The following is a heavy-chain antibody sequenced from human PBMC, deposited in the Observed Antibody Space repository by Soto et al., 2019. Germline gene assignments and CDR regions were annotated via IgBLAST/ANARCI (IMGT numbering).Heavy chain of an antibody. V-gene: IGHV2-5*01. CDR2: SYWTDDK. CDR1: GFPLTTRGVG. J-gene: IGHJ4*02. CDR3: VHRMLAGRQIDF. D-gene: IGHD3-10*02. Sequence: QITLRESGPTLVRPTQTLTLTCTFSGFPLTTRGVGVGWIRQHPGKALEWLAFSYWTDDKHYTSSLTNRLTITGESSENQVVLELTDMDPVDTATYYCVHRMLAGRQIDFWGRGTLVTVSS.